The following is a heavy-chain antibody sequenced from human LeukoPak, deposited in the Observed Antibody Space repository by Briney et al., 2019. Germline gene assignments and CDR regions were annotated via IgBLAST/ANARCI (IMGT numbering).Heavy chain of an antibody. J-gene: IGHJ6*03. D-gene: IGHD2/OR15-2a*01. V-gene: IGHV4-59*01. Sequence: SETLSLTCTVSGGSISSYYWSWIRQPPGKGLEWIGYIYYSGSTNYNPSLKSRVTISVDTSKNQFSLKLSSVTAADTAVYYCARIHFQFYYMDVWGKGTTVTVSS. CDR1: GGSISSYY. CDR2: IYYSGST. CDR3: ARIHFQFYYMDV.